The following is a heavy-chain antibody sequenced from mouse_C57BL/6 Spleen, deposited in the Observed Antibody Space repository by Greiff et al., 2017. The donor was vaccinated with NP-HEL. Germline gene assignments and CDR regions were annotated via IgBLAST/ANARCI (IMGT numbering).Heavy chain of an antibody. CDR2: ISYSGST. V-gene: IGHV3-8*01. CDR3: ARSGDYDGAWFAY. J-gene: IGHJ3*01. CDR1: GYSITSDY. Sequence: EVKLVESGPGLAKPSQSLSLTCSVTGYSITSDYWNWIRKFPGNKLEYMGYISYSGSTYYKPSLNSRISITRDTSKNQYYLQLNSVTTEDTATYYCARSGDYDGAWFAYWGQGTLVTVSA. D-gene: IGHD2-4*01.